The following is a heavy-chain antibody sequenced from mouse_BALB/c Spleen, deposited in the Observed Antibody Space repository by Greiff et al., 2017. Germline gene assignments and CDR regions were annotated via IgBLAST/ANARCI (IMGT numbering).Heavy chain of an antibody. CDR3: ARKGEWLQGLWYFDV. CDR1: GYSFTSYY. CDR2: IFPGSGNT. J-gene: IGHJ1*01. D-gene: IGHD2-2*01. V-gene: IGHV1-66*01. Sequence: VQLVESGPELVKPGASVKISCKASGYSFTSYYIHWVKQRPGQGLEWIGWIFPGSGNTKYNEKFKGKATLTADTSSSTAYMQLSSLTSEDSAVYFCARKGEWLQGLWYFDVWGAGTTVTVSS.